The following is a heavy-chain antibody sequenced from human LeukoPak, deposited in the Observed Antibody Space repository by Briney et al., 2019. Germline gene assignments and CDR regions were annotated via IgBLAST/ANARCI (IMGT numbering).Heavy chain of an antibody. D-gene: IGHD3-10*01. CDR1: GGSISSYY. CDR3: ARGVYGSGSYFIDY. Sequence: SETLSLTCTVPGGSISSYYWSWIRQPPGKGLEWIGYIYYSGSTNYNPSLKSRVTISVDTSKNQFSLKLSSVTAADTAVYYCARGVYGSGSYFIDYWGQGTLVTVSS. J-gene: IGHJ4*02. V-gene: IGHV4-59*01. CDR2: IYYSGST.